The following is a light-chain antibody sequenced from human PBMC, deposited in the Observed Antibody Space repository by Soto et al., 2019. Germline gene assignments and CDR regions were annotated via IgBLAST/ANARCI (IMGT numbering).Light chain of an antibody. CDR3: AAWDDSLSAS. V-gene: IGLV1-47*01. CDR2: RNN. CDR1: SSNIGSNY. Sequence: QSVLTQPPSASGTPGQRVTISCSGSSSNIGSNYVYWYQQLPGTAPKLLIYRNNQRPSGVPDRFSGSKSGTSASLAISGLRSEDEADYYCAAWDDSLSASFGGGTKLTVL. J-gene: IGLJ3*02.